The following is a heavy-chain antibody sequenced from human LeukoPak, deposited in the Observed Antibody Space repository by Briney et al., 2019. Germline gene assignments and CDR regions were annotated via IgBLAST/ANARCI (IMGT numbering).Heavy chain of an antibody. CDR1: GYTLTELS. CDR3: ATSPFIWFGELLGAY. CDR2: FDPEDGET. V-gene: IGHV1-24*01. J-gene: IGHJ4*02. D-gene: IGHD3-10*01. Sequence: GASVKVSCKVSGYTLTELSMHWVRQAPGKGLEWMGGFDPEDGETIYAQKFQGRVTMTEDTSTDTAYMELSSLRSEDTAVYYCATSPFIWFGELLGAYWGQGTLVTVSS.